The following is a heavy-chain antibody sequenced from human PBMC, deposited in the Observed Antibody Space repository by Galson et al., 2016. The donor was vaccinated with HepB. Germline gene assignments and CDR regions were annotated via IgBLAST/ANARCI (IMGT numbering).Heavy chain of an antibody. CDR2: IIPIFGTA. D-gene: IGHD6-19*01. J-gene: IGHJ4*02. V-gene: IGHV1-69*13. Sequence: SVKVSCKASGGTFSSYAISWVRQAPGQGLEWMGGIIPIFGTANYAQKFQGRVTITADESTSTAYMELRSLRSEDTAVYYCARGDSSGWYGYYFDYWGQGTLVTVSS. CDR1: GGTFSSYA. CDR3: ARGDSSGWYGYYFDY.